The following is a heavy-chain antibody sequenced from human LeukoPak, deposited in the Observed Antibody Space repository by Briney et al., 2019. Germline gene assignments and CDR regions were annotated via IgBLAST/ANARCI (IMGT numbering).Heavy chain of an antibody. CDR3: ARGTGTTAYFDY. CDR1: GFTFSDYY. D-gene: IGHD1-1*01. CDR2: ISGSSGYT. Sequence: PGGSLRLSSEASGFTFSDYYMSWVRQAPGKGLEWVSYISGSSGYTKYADSVKGRFTISRDNAKNSLYLQVHSLRAEDTAVYYCARGTGTTAYFDYWGQGTPVTVSS. V-gene: IGHV3-11*06. J-gene: IGHJ4*02.